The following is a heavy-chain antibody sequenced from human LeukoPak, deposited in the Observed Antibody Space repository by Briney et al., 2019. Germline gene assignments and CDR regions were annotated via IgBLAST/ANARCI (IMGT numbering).Heavy chain of an antibody. D-gene: IGHD6-13*01. Sequence: GASVKVSCKASGYTFTSYYMHWVRQAPGQGLEWMGIINPSGGSTSYAQKFQGRVTMTRDMSTSTVYMELSSLRSEDTAVYYCARDARRIAAAGSRSLDYWGQGTLVTVSS. CDR3: ARDARRIAAAGSRSLDY. CDR2: INPSGGST. J-gene: IGHJ4*02. CDR1: GYTFTSYY. V-gene: IGHV1-46*01.